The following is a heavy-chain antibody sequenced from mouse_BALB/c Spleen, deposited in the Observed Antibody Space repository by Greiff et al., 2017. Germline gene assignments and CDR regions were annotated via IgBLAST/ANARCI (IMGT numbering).Heavy chain of an antibody. CDR3: TRGWLLRSWFAY. J-gene: IGHJ3*01. CDR1: GYTFTSYY. V-gene: IGHV1S81*02. CDR2: INPSNGGT. Sequence: QVQLQQSGAELVKPGASVKLSCKASGYTFTSYYMYWVKQRPGQGLEWIGEINPSNGGTNFNEKFKSKATLTVDKSSSTAYMQLSSLTSEDSAVYYCTRGWLLRSWFAYWGQGTLVTVSA. D-gene: IGHD2-3*01.